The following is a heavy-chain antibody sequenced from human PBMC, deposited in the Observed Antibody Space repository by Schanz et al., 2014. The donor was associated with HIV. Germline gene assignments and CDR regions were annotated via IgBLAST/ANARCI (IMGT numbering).Heavy chain of an antibody. D-gene: IGHD6-6*01. CDR1: GFTFNSYA. CDR2: IRGGAGGT. V-gene: IGHV3-23*01. J-gene: IGHJ5*02. CDR3: VGHGSSSS. Sequence: EVQLLESGGGLPHPGGSLRLSCAASGFTFNSYAMNALSWVRQAPGRGLEWVSDIRGGAGGTYYADSVKGRFTISRDNSKSTLYLQMNRLRAEDTAVYYCVGHGSSSSWGLGTLVTVSS.